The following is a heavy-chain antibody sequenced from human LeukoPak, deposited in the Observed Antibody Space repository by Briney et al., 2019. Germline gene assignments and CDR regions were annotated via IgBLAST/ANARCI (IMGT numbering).Heavy chain of an antibody. V-gene: IGHV3-21*01. J-gene: IGHJ5*02. Sequence: GGSLRLSCAASGFTFSSYTMNWVRQAPGKGLEWVSSISSSSSHIYYADSVKGRFTISRDNAKNSLYLQMNGLRAEDTAVYFCARVAVAGTYWFDPWGQGTLVTVSS. CDR3: ARVAVAGTYWFDP. CDR1: GFTFSSYT. D-gene: IGHD6-13*01. CDR2: ISSSSSHI.